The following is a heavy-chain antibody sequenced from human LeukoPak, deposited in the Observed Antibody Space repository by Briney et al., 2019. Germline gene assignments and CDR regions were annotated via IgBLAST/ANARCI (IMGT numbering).Heavy chain of an antibody. D-gene: IGHD5-18*01. J-gene: IGHJ4*02. CDR3: ARMDTAMAL. V-gene: IGHV1-69*02. CDR2: IIPILGIA. Sequence: PGXXLEWMGRIIPILGIANYAQKFQGRVTITADKSTSTAYIELSSLRSEDTAVYYCARMDTAMALWGQGTLVTVSS.